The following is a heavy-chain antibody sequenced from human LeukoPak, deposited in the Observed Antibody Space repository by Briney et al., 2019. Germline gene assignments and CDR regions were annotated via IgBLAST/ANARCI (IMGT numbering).Heavy chain of an antibody. CDR3: ARDRYEWKLAGSGMEV. CDR2: ISAYNGNT. J-gene: IGHJ6*02. D-gene: IGHD1-26*01. V-gene: IGHV1-18*01. CDR1: GYTFISYG. Sequence: GASVKVSCKASGYTFISYGITWVRQAPGQGLEWMGWISAYNGNTNYAQKLQGRVTMTTDTSTNTAYMELRSLRSDDTAVYYCARDRYEWKLAGSGMEVWGQGTTVTVSS.